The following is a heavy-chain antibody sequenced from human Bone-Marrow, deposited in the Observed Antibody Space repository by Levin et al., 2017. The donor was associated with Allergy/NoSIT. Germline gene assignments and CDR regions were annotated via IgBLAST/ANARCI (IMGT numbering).Heavy chain of an antibody. CDR3: ARDRRYCSGGSCYPDAFDI. Sequence: VASVKVSCKASGGTFSSYAISWVRQAPGQGLEWMGGIIPIFGTANYAQKFQGRVTITADESTSTAYMELSSLRSEDTAVYYCARDRRYCSGGSCYPDAFDIWGQGTMVTVSS. D-gene: IGHD2-15*01. J-gene: IGHJ3*02. CDR2: IIPIFGTA. CDR1: GGTFSSYA. V-gene: IGHV1-69*13.